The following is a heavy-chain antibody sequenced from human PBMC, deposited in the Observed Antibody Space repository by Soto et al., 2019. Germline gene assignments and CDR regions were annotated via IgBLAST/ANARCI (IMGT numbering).Heavy chain of an antibody. CDR2: ISGSGGST. CDR3: AKDRIITIFGVVIGETDY. CDR1: GFTFSSYA. V-gene: IGHV3-23*01. J-gene: IGHJ4*02. Sequence: GGSLRLSCAASGFTFSSYAMSWVRQAPGKGLEWVSAISGSGGSTYYADSVKGRFTISRDNSKNTLYLQMNSLRAEDTAVYYCAKDRIITIFGVVIGETDYWGQGTLVTVSS. D-gene: IGHD3-3*01.